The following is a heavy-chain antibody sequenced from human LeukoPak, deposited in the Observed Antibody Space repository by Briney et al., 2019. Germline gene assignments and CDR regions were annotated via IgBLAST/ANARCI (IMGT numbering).Heavy chain of an antibody. J-gene: IGHJ4*02. D-gene: IGHD3-9*01. CDR1: GFTFSSYA. CDR2: ISGSGGST. Sequence: GSLRLSCAASGFTFSSYAMSWVRQAPGKGLEWVSAISGSGGSTYYADSVKGRFTISRDNSKNTLYLQMNSLRAEDTAVYYCAKERLRYFDWSDSYFDYWGQGTLVTVSS. CDR3: AKERLRYFDWSDSYFDY. V-gene: IGHV3-23*01.